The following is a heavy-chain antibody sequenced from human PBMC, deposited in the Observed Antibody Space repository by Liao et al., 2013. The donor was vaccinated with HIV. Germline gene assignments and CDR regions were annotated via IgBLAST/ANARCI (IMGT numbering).Heavy chain of an antibody. CDR2: IYNSGTT. CDR1: GASISDYY. J-gene: IGHJ3*01. Sequence: QVQLQESGPGLLKPSETLSLTCTVSGASISDYYWSWVRQPAGQGLEWIGRIYNSGTTKYNPSLKSRVTMSLDRSRNQVSLKLTSVTAADTALYYCATDGSNVGARAFDFWGQGTMVAVSS. V-gene: IGHV4-4*07. D-gene: IGHD4-11*01. CDR3: ATDGSNVGARAFDF.